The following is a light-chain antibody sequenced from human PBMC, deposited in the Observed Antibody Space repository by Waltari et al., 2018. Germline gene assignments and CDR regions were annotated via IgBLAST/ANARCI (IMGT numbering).Light chain of an antibody. CDR1: QGVSRV. J-gene: IGKJ1*01. CDR2: GAS. V-gene: IGKV3-20*01. Sequence: EMLLTQSPGTLSLSRGERATLSCRASQGVSRVLTWYQQKPGQAPRLLIYGASTRATGIPDRFSGSGSGTDFSLTISRLEPDDFAVYYCQHYLRLPVTFGQGTTVEV. CDR3: QHYLRLPVT.